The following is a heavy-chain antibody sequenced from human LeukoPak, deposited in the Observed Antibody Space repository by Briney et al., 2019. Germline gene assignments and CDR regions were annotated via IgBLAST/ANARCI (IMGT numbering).Heavy chain of an antibody. CDR3: AREPTTVTPGY. J-gene: IGHJ4*02. CDR2: ITYSGDA. CDR1: GFTFSSYA. Sequence: GGSLRLSCAASGFTFSSYAMRWVRQAPGKGLEWVSSITYSGDAYYADSVKGRFTISRDNSQNTLYLQMNSLRAEDTAVYYCAREPTTVTPGYWAEGTLVTVSS. D-gene: IGHD4-17*01. V-gene: IGHV3-23*01.